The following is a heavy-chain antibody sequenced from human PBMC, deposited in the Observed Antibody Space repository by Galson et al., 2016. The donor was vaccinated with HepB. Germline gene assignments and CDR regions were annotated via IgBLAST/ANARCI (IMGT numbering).Heavy chain of an antibody. V-gene: IGHV3-74*01. CDR2: TSGDGSST. D-gene: IGHD1-26*01. CDR3: SRHSGNRHTIGY. CDR1: GFTFSSYW. Sequence: SLRLSCAASGFTFSSYWVHWVRQAPGKGLVWVSCTSGDGSSTSYADSVKGRFTISRDNAKNTVYLRMNSLRAEDTAVYYCSRHSGNRHTIGYWGQGTLVTVSS. J-gene: IGHJ4*02.